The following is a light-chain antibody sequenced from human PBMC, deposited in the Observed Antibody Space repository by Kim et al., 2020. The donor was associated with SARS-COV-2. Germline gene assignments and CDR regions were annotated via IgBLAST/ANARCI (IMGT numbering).Light chain of an antibody. Sequence: GQSITISCTGTRSDVGAYKYVSWYQQHPGKATELMIFDVSERPSGISNRFSGSKSGNTASLTISGLQAEDEADYYCSSYARSSSYVFGTGTKVTVL. CDR1: RSDVGAYKY. CDR2: DVS. CDR3: SSYARSSSYV. V-gene: IGLV2-14*04. J-gene: IGLJ1*01.